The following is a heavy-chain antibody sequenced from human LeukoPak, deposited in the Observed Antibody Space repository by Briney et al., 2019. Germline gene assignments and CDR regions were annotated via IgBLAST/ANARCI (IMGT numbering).Heavy chain of an antibody. CDR3: ARTLVWFGEAEYMDV. CDR2: IIPIFGTA. J-gene: IGHJ6*03. CDR1: GGTFSSYA. V-gene: IGHV1-69*13. D-gene: IGHD3-10*01. Sequence: SVKVSCKASGGTFSSYAISWVRQAPGQGLEWMGGIIPIFGTANYAQKFQGRVTITADESTSTAYMELSSLRSEDTAVYYCARTLVWFGEAEYMDVWGKGTTVTVSS.